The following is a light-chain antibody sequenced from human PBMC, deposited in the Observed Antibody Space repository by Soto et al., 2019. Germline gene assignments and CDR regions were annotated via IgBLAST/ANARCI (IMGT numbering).Light chain of an antibody. Sequence: EIVITQSPGTLYLSPGQRATLSCRASQRLSASDIAWYQQKPGQAPKFLIYGVSSRATGIPDRFSGSGSGTDFTLTISRLEPEDFAVYHCQQYGSSPLITFGQGTRLEIK. CDR3: QQYGSSPLIT. CDR1: QRLSASD. V-gene: IGKV3-20*01. CDR2: GVS. J-gene: IGKJ5*01.